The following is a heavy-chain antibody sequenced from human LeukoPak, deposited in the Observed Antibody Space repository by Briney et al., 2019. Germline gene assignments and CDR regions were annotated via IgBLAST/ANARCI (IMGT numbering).Heavy chain of an antibody. CDR2: ISGSGGST. D-gene: IGHD3-22*01. J-gene: IGHJ4*02. CDR3: AKDAEDDSSGYYSFDY. Sequence: PGGTLRLSCAASGFTFSSYGMSWVRQAPGKGLEWVSAISGSGGSTYYADSVKGRFTISRDNSKNTLYLQMNSLRAEDTAVYYCAKDAEDDSSGYYSFDYWGQGTLVTVSS. V-gene: IGHV3-23*01. CDR1: GFTFSSYG.